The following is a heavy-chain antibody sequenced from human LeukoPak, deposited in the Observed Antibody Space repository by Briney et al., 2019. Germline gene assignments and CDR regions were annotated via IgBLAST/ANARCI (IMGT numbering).Heavy chain of an antibody. J-gene: IGHJ4*02. D-gene: IGHD3-22*01. CDR1: GYTFTSYG. V-gene: IGHV1-18*01. Sequence: GASVKVSCKASGYTFTSYGISWVRQAPGQGLEWMGWISAYNGNTNYAQKLQGRVTMTTDTSTSTAYMELRSLRSDDTAVYYCARGDGARSNWYYYDSSGYSLDYWGQGTLVTVSS. CDR3: ARGDGARSNWYYYDSSGYSLDY. CDR2: ISAYNGNT.